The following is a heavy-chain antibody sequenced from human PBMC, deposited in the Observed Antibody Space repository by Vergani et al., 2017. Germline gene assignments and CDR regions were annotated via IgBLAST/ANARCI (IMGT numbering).Heavy chain of an antibody. Sequence: QVQLQQWGAGLLKPSETLPLTCAVYGGSFSGYYWSWIRQPPGKGLVWIGEINHSGSTNYNPSLKSRVTISVDTSKNQFSLKLSSVTAADTAVYYCARGGDYYGMDVWGQGTTVTVSS. D-gene: IGHD3-16*01. CDR1: GGSFSGYY. J-gene: IGHJ6*02. CDR3: ARGGDYYGMDV. V-gene: IGHV4-34*01. CDR2: INHSGST.